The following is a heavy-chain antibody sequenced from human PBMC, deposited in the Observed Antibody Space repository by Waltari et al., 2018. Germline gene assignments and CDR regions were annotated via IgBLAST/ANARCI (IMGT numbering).Heavy chain of an antibody. CDR2: IYYSGTT. D-gene: IGHD6-6*01. V-gene: IGHV4-39*01. J-gene: IGHJ4*02. CDR1: GGSIRSSSYY. CDR3: ARRLNRGSSSSFDY. Sequence: QLQLQESGPGLVKPSETLSLTCTVSGGSIRSSSYYGGWIRQPPGKGLEWIGSIYYSGTTYYTPALKSRVTISVDTSKNQFSLKLSSVTAADTAVYYCARRLNRGSSSSFDYWGQGTLVTVSS.